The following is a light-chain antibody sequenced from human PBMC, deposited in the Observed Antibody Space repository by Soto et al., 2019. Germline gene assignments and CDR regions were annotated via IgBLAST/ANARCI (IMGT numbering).Light chain of an antibody. V-gene: IGKV1-5*03. CDR1: QSISSW. J-gene: IGKJ1*01. CDR2: KAS. CDR3: QQYNSSSWT. Sequence: DIQMTQSPSTLSASVGDRVTITCRASQSISSWLAWYQQKPGKAPKLLIYKASSLESGVPSRFSGSGSGTEFTLTISSLQPDDFATYYYQQYNSSSWTFGQGTKVEIK.